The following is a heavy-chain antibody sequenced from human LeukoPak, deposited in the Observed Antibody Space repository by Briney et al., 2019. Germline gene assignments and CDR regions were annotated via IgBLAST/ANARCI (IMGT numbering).Heavy chain of an antibody. V-gene: IGHV3-23*01. CDR1: GFTFSSYA. Sequence: GSLRLSCAASGFTFSSYAMSRVRQAPGKGLEWVSAISGSGGSTYYADSVKGRFTISRDNSENTLYLQMNSLRAEDTAVYYCAKMRYYYGSGSYYNTWGRGTLVTVSS. CDR2: ISGSGGST. J-gene: IGHJ5*02. CDR3: AKMRYYYGSGSYYNT. D-gene: IGHD3-10*01.